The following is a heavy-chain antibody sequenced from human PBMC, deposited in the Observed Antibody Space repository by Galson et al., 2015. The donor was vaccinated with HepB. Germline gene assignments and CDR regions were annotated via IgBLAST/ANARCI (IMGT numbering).Heavy chain of an antibody. J-gene: IGHJ4*02. D-gene: IGHD3-10*01. CDR1: GYTFTNYA. V-gene: IGHV1-3*01. Sequence: SVKVSCKASGYTFTNYAIHWVRQAPGQRLEWMGWINAGNGNTKYSQNFQGRVTIARDTSASTAYMELSSLRSEDTAVYYCARDPRGITMVRGPDYWGQGTLVTVSS. CDR3: ARDPRGITMVRGPDY. CDR2: INAGNGNT.